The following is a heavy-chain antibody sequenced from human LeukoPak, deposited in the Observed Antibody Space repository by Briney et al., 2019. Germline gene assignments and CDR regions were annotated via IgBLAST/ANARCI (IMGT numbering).Heavy chain of an antibody. Sequence: GGSLRLSCAASGFTFSIYWMSWVRQAPGKGLELVANIKQDGSEKYYVDSVKGRFTISRDNAKNSLYLQVNSLRAEDTAVYYCARNQRRLDYWGQGTLVTVFS. J-gene: IGHJ4*02. D-gene: IGHD1-14*01. CDR1: GFTFSIYW. V-gene: IGHV3-7*01. CDR3: ARNQRRLDY. CDR2: IKQDGSEK.